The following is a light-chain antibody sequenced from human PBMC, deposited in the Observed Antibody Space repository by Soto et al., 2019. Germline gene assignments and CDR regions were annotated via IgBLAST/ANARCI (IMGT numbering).Light chain of an antibody. CDR3: HQTAGSLTWT. CDR1: QSITYR. Sequence: DIQLTQSPSSLSASVGDSVTITCRASQSITYRLNWYQQKPGKAPKVLIYDTSNLQSGVPPRFSGSGSGTDFALTISSLQPEHFATYYCHQTAGSLTWTFGQGTRVEAK. CDR2: DTS. V-gene: IGKV1-39*01. J-gene: IGKJ1*01.